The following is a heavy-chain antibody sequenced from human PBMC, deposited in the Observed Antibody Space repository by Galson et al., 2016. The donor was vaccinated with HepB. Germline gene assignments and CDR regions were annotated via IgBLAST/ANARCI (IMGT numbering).Heavy chain of an antibody. V-gene: IGHV3-30*18. D-gene: IGHD2/OR15-2a*01. J-gene: IGHJ4*02. Sequence: SLRLSCAASGFTFNKYGMHWVRQAPGKGLEWVAADSMDGRRKWYAESVEGRFTISRDNFNNMLYLQMSSLRPDDTAVYFCAKRHEYCPPVGCSVDYWGQGTLVSVSS. CDR1: GFTFNKYG. CDR2: DSMDGRRK. CDR3: AKRHEYCPPVGCSVDY.